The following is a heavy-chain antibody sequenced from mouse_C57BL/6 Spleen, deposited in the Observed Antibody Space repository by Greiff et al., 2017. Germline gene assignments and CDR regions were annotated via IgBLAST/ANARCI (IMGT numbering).Heavy chain of an antibody. CDR1: GFTFTDYY. Sequence: EVQRVESGGGLVQPGGSLSLSCAASGFTFTDYYMSWVRQPPGKALEWLGFIRNKANGYTTEYSAPVKGRFTISRVNSQSILYLQINALRAVASAPYYCASHHEGYSDYWGQGTTLTVSS. V-gene: IGHV7-3*01. CDR3: ASHHEGYSDY. J-gene: IGHJ2*01. D-gene: IGHD2-13*01. CDR2: IRNKANGYTT.